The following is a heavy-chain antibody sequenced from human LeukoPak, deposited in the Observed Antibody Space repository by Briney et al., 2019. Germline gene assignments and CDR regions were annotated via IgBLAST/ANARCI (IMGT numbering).Heavy chain of an antibody. Sequence: GGSLRLSCTASGFTFGDYAMSWVRQAPAKGLEWVGFIRSKAYGGTTEYAASVKGRFTISRDDFKSIAYLQMNSLKTEDTAVYYCTRDMGYCSSTSCYAGDYWGQGTLVTVSS. CDR2: IRSKAYGGTT. CDR3: TRDMGYCSSTSCYAGDY. D-gene: IGHD2-2*01. CDR1: GFTFGDYA. J-gene: IGHJ4*02. V-gene: IGHV3-49*04.